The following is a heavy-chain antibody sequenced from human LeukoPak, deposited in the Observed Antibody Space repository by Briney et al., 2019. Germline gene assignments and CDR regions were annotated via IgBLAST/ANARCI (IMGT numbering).Heavy chain of an antibody. CDR3: AKGFEGIAAAGTGWYFDY. CDR2: IISTGTTI. Sequence: PGGSLRLSCAASGFTFSTFTMNWVRQAPGKGLEWVSSIISTGTTIYYADSVKGRFTISRDNAKNSLFLQMNSLRAEDTAVYYCAKGFEGIAAAGTGWYFDYWGQGTLVTVSS. D-gene: IGHD6-13*01. V-gene: IGHV3-48*01. J-gene: IGHJ4*02. CDR1: GFTFSTFT.